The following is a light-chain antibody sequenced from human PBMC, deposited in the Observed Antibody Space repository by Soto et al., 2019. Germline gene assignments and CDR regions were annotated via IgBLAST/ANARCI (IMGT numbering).Light chain of an antibody. CDR1: QFVNNNY. V-gene: IGKV3-20*01. Sequence: EIVLTQSPGTLSLSPGETATLSCRASQFVNNNYLAWYQQRPGHAPSPLIYSASRRVAGLPDRFSGRGAGTDFTLTISRLEPEDFAVYHCHQYGSSRLTFGGGTKIEIK. J-gene: IGKJ4*01. CDR2: SAS. CDR3: HQYGSSRLT.